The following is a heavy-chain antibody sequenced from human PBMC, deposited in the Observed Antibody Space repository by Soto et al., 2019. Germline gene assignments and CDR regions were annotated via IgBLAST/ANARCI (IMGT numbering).Heavy chain of an antibody. D-gene: IGHD3-22*01. CDR2: IYYSGST. J-gene: IGHJ4*02. CDR1: GGSISSSSYY. V-gene: IGHV4-39*01. Sequence: SETLSLTCTVSGGSISSSSYYWGWIRQAPGKGLEWIGSIYYSGSTYYNPSLKSRVTISVDTSKNQFSLKLSSVTAADTAVYYCARDYYDSSGYYYVGYWSQGTLVTVS. CDR3: ARDYYDSSGYYYVGY.